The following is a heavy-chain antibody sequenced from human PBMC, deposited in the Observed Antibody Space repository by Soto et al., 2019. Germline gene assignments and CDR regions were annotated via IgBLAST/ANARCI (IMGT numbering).Heavy chain of an antibody. Sequence: SETLSLTCTVSGGSISSYYWSWIRQPPGKGLEWIGYIYYTGTTNYNPSLKSRVTISVDTSKSQFSLKLSSVTTADTAVYYCTKLRWADYGGSLDLWGKGTLVTVSS. CDR1: GGSISSYY. CDR2: IYYTGTT. CDR3: TKLRWADYGGSLDL. J-gene: IGHJ5*02. D-gene: IGHD4-17*01. V-gene: IGHV4-59*01.